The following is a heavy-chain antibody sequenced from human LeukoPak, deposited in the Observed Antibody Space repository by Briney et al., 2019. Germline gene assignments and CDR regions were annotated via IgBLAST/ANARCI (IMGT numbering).Heavy chain of an antibody. CDR1: GYTFSSYY. CDR2: INPSGGST. V-gene: IGHV1-46*01. CDR3: ARVKQWELPHFDY. Sequence: ASVKVSCKASGYTFSSYYMHWVRQAPGQGLEWMGIINPSGGSTSYAQKFQGRVTMTGDTSTSTVYMELSRLRSDDTAVYYCARVKQWELPHFDYWGQGTLVTVSS. D-gene: IGHD1-26*01. J-gene: IGHJ4*02.